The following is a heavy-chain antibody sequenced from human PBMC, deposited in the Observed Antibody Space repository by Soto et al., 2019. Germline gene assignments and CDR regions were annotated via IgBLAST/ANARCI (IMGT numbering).Heavy chain of an antibody. V-gene: IGHV3-23*01. D-gene: IGHD2-2*01. J-gene: IGHJ4*02. CDR2: ISGSGGST. CDR1: GFTFSSYS. CDR3: AKGPDCSSTSCYGGGY. Sequence: PEGSLILSCAASGFTFSSYSMSWVRQAPGKGLEWVSAISGSGGSTYYADSVKGRFTISRDNSKNTLYLQMNSLRAEDTAVYYCAKGPDCSSTSCYGGGYWGQGTLVTVS.